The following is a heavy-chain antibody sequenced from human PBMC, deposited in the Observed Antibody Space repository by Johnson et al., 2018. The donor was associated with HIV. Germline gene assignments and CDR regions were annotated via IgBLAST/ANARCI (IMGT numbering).Heavy chain of an antibody. CDR3: TTDRGGEIAVAGPDAFDI. CDR1: GFTFSSYA. V-gene: IGHV3-72*01. D-gene: IGHD6-19*01. CDR2: TRNKANSYTT. J-gene: IGHJ3*02. Sequence: VQLVESGGGLVQPGGSLRLSCAASGFTFSSYAMSWVRQAPGKGLEWVGRTRNKANSYTTEYAASVKGRFTISRDDSKNTLYLQMNSLKTEDTAVYYCTTDRGGEIAVAGPDAFDIWGQGTMVTVSS.